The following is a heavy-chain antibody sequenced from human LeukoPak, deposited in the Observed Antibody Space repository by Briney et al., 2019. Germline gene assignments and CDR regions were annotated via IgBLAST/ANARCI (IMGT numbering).Heavy chain of an antibody. V-gene: IGHV1-18*04. J-gene: IGHJ5*02. CDR3: ARTATISENWFDP. CDR1: GYTFTSYG. CDR2: ISAYNGNT. D-gene: IGHD5-12*01. Sequence: ASVKVSCKASGYTFTSYGISWVRQAPGQGLEWMGWISAYNGNTNYAQKLQGRVTMTTDTSTSTAYVELRSPRPDDTAVYYCARTATISENWFDPWGQGTLVTVSS.